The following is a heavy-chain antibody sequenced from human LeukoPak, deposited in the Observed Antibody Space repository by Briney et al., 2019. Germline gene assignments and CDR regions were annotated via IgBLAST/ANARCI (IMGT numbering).Heavy chain of an antibody. CDR2: IYYSGST. CDR1: GGSISSSSYY. V-gene: IGHV4-39*07. Sequence: SETLSLTCTVSGGSISSSSYYWGWIRQPPGEGLEWIGSIYYSGSTSYNPSLKSRVTMSVDTSKKQFSLRLSSVTAADTAVYYCARTPIYYFDNSGYYNWGQGTLVTVSS. CDR3: ARTPIYYFDNSGYYN. J-gene: IGHJ4*02. D-gene: IGHD3-22*01.